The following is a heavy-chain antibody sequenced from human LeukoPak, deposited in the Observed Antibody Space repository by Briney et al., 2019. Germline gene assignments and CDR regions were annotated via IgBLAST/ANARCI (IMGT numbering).Heavy chain of an antibody. J-gene: IGHJ4*02. D-gene: IGHD3-3*01. CDR2: INPSGGST. CDR1: GYTFTSYY. CDR3: ARGDDDFWSGPVFDY. V-gene: IGHV1-46*01. Sequence: GASVTVSCKASGYTFTSYYMHWVRQAPGQGLEWMGIINPSGGSTSYAQKFQGRVTMTRDTSTSTVYMELSSLRSEDTAVYYCARGDDDFWSGPVFDYWGQGTLVTVSS.